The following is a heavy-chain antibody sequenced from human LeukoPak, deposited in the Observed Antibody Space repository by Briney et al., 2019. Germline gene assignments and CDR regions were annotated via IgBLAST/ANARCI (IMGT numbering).Heavy chain of an antibody. J-gene: IGHJ4*02. CDR2: IYYIGST. V-gene: IGHV4-39*07. Sequence: SPSETLSLTCTVSGGSISSSSYYWGWIRQPPGKGLEWIGSIYYIGSTYYNPSLKSRVTISVDTSKNQFSLKLSSVTAADTAVYYCARVVEQGYCSSTSCGPLVDYWGQGTLVTVSS. D-gene: IGHD2-2*01. CDR1: GGSISSSSYY. CDR3: ARVVEQGYCSSTSCGPLVDY.